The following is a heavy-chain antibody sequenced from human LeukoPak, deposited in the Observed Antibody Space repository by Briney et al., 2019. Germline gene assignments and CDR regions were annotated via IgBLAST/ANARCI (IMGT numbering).Heavy chain of an antibody. CDR2: IYSGGRI. D-gene: IGHD4-11*01. CDR3: ARAPWAYGNYVHAFDI. CDR1: GDSISSSTYY. J-gene: IGHJ3*02. Sequence: PSETLSLTCNVSGDSISSSTYYWAWIRQPPGKGLEWIGSIYSGGRIYYNPSLKSRVSISIDTSNNDLSLKVTSVTAADTAGYYCARAPWAYGNYVHAFDIWGQGTMVTVSS. V-gene: IGHV4-39*07.